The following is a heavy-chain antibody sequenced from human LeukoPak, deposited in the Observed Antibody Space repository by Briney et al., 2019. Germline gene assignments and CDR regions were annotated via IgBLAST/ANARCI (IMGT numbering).Heavy chain of an antibody. D-gene: IGHD2-15*01. Sequence: GASVKVSCKASGYTFTSCDINRVRQATGQGLEWMGWMNPNSGNTGYAQKFQGRVTMTRNTSISTAYMELSSLRSEDTAVYYCARGGEDIVVVVAARDDAFDIWGQGTMVTVSS. V-gene: IGHV1-8*01. CDR2: MNPNSGNT. J-gene: IGHJ3*02. CDR3: ARGGEDIVVVVAARDDAFDI. CDR1: GYTFTSCD.